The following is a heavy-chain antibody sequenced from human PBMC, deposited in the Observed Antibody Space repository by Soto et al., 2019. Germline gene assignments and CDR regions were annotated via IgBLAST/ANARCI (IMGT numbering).Heavy chain of an antibody. CDR1: GGSISSSSY. D-gene: IGHD6-13*01. CDR3: RRSSRYGTEV. CDR2: IYSIGST. V-gene: IGHV4-39*01. Sequence: QLQLQESGPGLVKPSETLSLTCTVSGGSISSSSYWGWIRQPPGKGLEWIGSIYSIGSTYYNPSLKSGVAISVDTSKNQFSLQLTSVTAADSGVYSCRRSSRYGTEVWGQGTRVTVSS. J-gene: IGHJ6*01.